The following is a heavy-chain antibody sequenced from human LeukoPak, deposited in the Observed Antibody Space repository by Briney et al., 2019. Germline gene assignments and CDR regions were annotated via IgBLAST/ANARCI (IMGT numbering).Heavy chain of an antibody. CDR3: ARFHSGGSGFDY. CDR1: GFTFSSYS. Sequence: PGGSLRLSCAASGFTFSSYSMNWVRQAPGKGLEWVSYISTISTIYNGDSVKGRFTISRDNAKNSLYLQMNSLSDEDTAVYYCARFHSGGSGFDYWGQGTLVSVSS. V-gene: IGHV3-48*02. D-gene: IGHD6-19*01. J-gene: IGHJ4*02. CDR2: ISTISTI.